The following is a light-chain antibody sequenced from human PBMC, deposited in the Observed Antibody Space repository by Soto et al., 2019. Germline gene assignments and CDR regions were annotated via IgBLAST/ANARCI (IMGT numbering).Light chain of an antibody. Sequence: EIVLTQSPGTLSLSPGERATLSCRASQSVSSNLAWYQQKPGQAPRLLIYGASTRATGIPARFSGSGSGTEFTLTISILQSEDFAVYYCQQYNNWPRTFGQGTRVDI. V-gene: IGKV3-15*01. J-gene: IGKJ1*01. CDR1: QSVSSN. CDR2: GAS. CDR3: QQYNNWPRT.